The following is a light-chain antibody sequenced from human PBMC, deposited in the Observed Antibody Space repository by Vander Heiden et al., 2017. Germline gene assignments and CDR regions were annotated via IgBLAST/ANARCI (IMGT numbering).Light chain of an antibody. Sequence: DIQLTQSPSSLSASVGDRVTITCRSSQNVNSYVNWYQQKPGKAPKLLIYAAANLQSGVPSRFSGSGSGTDCSLTSSSLQPEDFAAYYGQQSNSAPLTCGGGTKVEIK. J-gene: IGKJ4*02. CDR1: QNVNSY. V-gene: IGKV1-39*01. CDR2: AAA. CDR3: QQSNSAPLT.